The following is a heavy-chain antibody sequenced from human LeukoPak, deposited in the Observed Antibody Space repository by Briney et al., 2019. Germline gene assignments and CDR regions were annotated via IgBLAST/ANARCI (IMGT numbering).Heavy chain of an antibody. CDR3: AKASDYGGNEFDY. CDR1: GFTFEHYG. V-gene: IGHV3-9*01. J-gene: IGHJ4*02. CDR2: ITWNSGYK. Sequence: PGGSLRLSCAASGFTFEHYGMHWVRQVPGKGLEWVSYITWNSGYKGYADSVKGRFAISRDNAKNPMYLQMNSLTGDDTAFYYCAKASDYGGNEFDYWGQGALVTVSS. D-gene: IGHD4-23*01.